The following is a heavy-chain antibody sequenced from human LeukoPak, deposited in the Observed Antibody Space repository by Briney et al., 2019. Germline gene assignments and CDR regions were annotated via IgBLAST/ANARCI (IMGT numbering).Heavy chain of an antibody. CDR1: GFTFSSYE. J-gene: IGHJ5*02. V-gene: IGHV3-48*03. CDR3: ARKGLRIAGFDP. CDR2: ISSSGSTI. D-gene: IGHD1-26*01. Sequence: GGSLRLSCAASGFTFSSYEMNWVRQAPAKGLEWVSYISSSGSTIYYADSVKGRFTISRDNAKNSLYLQMNSLRAEDTAVYYCARKGLRIAGFDPWGQGTLVTVSS.